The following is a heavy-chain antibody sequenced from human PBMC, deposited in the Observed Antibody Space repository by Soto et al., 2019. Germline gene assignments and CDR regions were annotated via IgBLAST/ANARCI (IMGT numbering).Heavy chain of an antibody. Sequence: GPTLVNPPQTPTLTCTLSGVSLSTSAVGVGWVRQPPGKALEWLALIYWNDDKRYSPSLKSRLTITKDTSKNQVVLTMTKMDPVDTATYYCAHSPRYSSSFFTFDYWGQGTLVTVSS. J-gene: IGHJ4*02. CDR2: IYWNDDK. CDR3: AHSPRYSSSFFTFDY. D-gene: IGHD6-6*01. CDR1: GVSLSTSAVG. V-gene: IGHV2-5*01.